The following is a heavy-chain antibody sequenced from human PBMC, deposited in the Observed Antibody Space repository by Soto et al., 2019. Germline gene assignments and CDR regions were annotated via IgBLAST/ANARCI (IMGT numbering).Heavy chain of an antibody. J-gene: IGHJ4*02. CDR1: AGSINSGDYY. CDR3: ARSTIGMVRGVIGY. D-gene: IGHD3-10*01. V-gene: IGHV4-30-4*01. CDR2: IDYSGST. Sequence: SETLSLTCTLSAGSINSGDYYWSWIRQPPRKSLEWIGYIDYSGSTYYNPSLKSRVTISVDTSKNQFSLKLSSVTAADTAVYYCARSTIGMVRGVIGYWGQGTLVTVSS.